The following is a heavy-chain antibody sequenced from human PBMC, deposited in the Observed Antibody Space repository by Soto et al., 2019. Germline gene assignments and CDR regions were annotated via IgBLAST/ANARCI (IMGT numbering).Heavy chain of an antibody. V-gene: IGHV4-30-4*01. J-gene: IGHJ4*02. CDR1: GGSISSDDHY. D-gene: IGHD2-15*01. CDR3: ARDRSKSHDFFDF. CDR2: IYYTGST. Sequence: QVQLQESGPGLVKPSQTLSLTCTVSGGSISSDDHYWTWIRQPPGKGLEWIGYIYYTGSTNYNPSVTSRVTISMATSKNQFSLKVNSVTAADTAVYYCARDRSKSHDFFDFCGQGALVTVST.